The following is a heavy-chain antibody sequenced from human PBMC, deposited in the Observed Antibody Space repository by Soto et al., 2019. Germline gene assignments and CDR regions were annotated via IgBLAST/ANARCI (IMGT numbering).Heavy chain of an antibody. J-gene: IGHJ4*02. V-gene: IGHV3-21*01. D-gene: IGHD2-15*01. Sequence: EVQLVESGGGLVKPGGSLRLSCAASGFTFSSYSMNWVRQAPGKGLEWVSSISSSSSYIYYADSVKGRFTISRDNAKKSLYLQMNSLRAEDTAVYYCARDLYCSGGSCPTDYWGQGTLVTVSS. CDR2: ISSSSSYI. CDR1: GFTFSSYS. CDR3: ARDLYCSGGSCPTDY.